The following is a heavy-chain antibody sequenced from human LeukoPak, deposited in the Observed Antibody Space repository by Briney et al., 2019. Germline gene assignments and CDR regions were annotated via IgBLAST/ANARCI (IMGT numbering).Heavy chain of an antibody. Sequence: PGGSLRLSCAASGFTLSSYWMSWVRQAPGKGLEWVAKIKDDGSEKYYGDSVKGRFTVSRDNAKNSLYLQMNSLRAEDTALYFCARGRGYNYIYWGQGTLVTVSS. CDR1: GFTLSSYW. J-gene: IGHJ4*02. D-gene: IGHD5-18*01. CDR2: IKDDGSEK. CDR3: ARGRGYNYIY. V-gene: IGHV3-7*03.